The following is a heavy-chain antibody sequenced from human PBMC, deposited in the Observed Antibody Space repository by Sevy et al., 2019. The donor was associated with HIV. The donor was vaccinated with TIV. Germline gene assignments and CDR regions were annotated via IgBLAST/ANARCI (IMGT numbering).Heavy chain of an antibody. V-gene: IGHV3-15*01. J-gene: IGHJ6*02. Sequence: GGSLRLSCAASGFTFSNAWMSWVRQAPGKGLEWVGRIKSKTDGGTTDYAAPVTGRFTISRDDSKNTLYLQMNSLKTEDTAVYYCTTQIQLWLRGYYYYYGMDVWGQGTTVTVSS. D-gene: IGHD5-18*01. CDR2: IKSKTDGGTT. CDR1: GFTFSNAW. CDR3: TTQIQLWLRGYYYYYGMDV.